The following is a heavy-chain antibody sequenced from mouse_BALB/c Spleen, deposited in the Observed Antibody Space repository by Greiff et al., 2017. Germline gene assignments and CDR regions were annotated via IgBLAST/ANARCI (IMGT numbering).Heavy chain of an antibody. CDR3: ARWDLGPFDY. CDR2: INPSSGYT. CDR1: GYTFTSYT. D-gene: IGHD4-1*01. V-gene: IGHV1-4*02. J-gene: IGHJ2*01. Sequence: QVQLQQSAAELARPGASVKMSCKASGYTFTSYTMHWVKQRPGQGLEWIGYINPSSGYTEYNQKFKDKTTLTADKSSSTAYMQLSSLTSEDSAVYYCARWDLGPFDYWGQGTTLTVSS.